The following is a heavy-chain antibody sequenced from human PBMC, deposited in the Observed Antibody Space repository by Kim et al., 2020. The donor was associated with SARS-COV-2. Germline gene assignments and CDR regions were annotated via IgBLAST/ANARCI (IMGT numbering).Heavy chain of an antibody. Sequence: GESLKISCKGSGYSFINYWITWVRQMPGKGLEWMGRIDPSDSYTNYSPSFQGHVTISADKSISTAYLQWSSLKASDTAMYYCARQPRLGSGMDVWGQGTTVTVSS. CDR2: IDPSDSYT. D-gene: IGHD3-9*01. CDR1: GYSFINYW. CDR3: ARQPRLGSGMDV. J-gene: IGHJ6*02. V-gene: IGHV5-10-1*01.